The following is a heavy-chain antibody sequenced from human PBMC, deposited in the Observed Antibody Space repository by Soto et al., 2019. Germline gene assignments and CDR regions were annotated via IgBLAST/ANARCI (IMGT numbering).Heavy chain of an antibody. Sequence: SQTLSLTCAISGDSVSSNSAACNWIRQSPSRGLEWLGRTDYRDKWYNDYAVSVKSRITINPDSSKNQFSLQMNSVTHEDTAVDYCERDPSTVSGFDPWGQGTLVTVSS. CDR1: GDSVSSNSAA. D-gene: IGHD2-2*01. J-gene: IGHJ5*02. CDR2: TDYRDKWYN. CDR3: ERDPSTVSGFDP. V-gene: IGHV6-1*01.